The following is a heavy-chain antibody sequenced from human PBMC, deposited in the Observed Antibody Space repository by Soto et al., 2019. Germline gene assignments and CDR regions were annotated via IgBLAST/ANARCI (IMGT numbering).Heavy chain of an antibody. J-gene: IGHJ3*02. CDR2: FDPEAGET. V-gene: IGHV1-24*01. CDR1: GYTLTELS. D-gene: IGHD6-19*01. Sequence: GASVKVSCKVSGYTLTELSMHWVRQAPGKGLEWMGGFDPEAGETIYAQKFQGRVTMTKNTSTSTAYMELSSLRSEDTAMYYCARGAVAGDDAFDIWGQGTMVTVSS. CDR3: ARGAVAGDDAFDI.